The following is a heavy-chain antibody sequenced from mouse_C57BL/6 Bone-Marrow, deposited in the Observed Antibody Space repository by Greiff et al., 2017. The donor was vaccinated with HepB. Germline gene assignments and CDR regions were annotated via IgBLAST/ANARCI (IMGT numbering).Heavy chain of an antibody. CDR1: GFSLTSYG. D-gene: IGHD1-1*01. CDR3: ARNWITTVEGGFAY. Sequence: VKVVESGPGLVQPSQRLSITCTVSGFSLTSYGVHWVRQSPGKGLEWLGVIWSGGSTDDNAAFISRLSISKDNSKSQVFFKMNSLQADDTAIYYCARNWITTVEGGFAYWGQGTLVTVSA. V-gene: IGHV2-2*01. CDR2: IWSGGST. J-gene: IGHJ3*01.